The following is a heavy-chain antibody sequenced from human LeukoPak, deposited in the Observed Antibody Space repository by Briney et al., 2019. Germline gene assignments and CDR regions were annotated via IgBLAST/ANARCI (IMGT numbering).Heavy chain of an antibody. CDR1: GYTFTSYY. V-gene: IGHV1-46*01. CDR2: INPSGGNT. J-gene: IGHJ5*02. D-gene: IGHD6-13*01. Sequence: GASVTVSCKASGYTFTSYYMHWVRQAPGQGLEWMGIINPSGGNTSYAQKFQGRVTMTRDMSTSTVYMELSSLRSEDTAVYYCARDWLRIAAAGTGWFDPWGQGTLVTVSS. CDR3: ARDWLRIAAAGTGWFDP.